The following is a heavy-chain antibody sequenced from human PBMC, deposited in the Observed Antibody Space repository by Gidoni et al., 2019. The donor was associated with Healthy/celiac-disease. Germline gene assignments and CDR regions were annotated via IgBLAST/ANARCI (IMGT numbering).Heavy chain of an antibody. Sequence: QVQLQESGPGLVKPSETLSLTCTVSGGSISSYYWSWIRQPAGKGLEWIGRIYTSGSTNYNPSLKSRVTMSVDTSKNQFSLKLSSVTAADTAVYYCARDFRSSSVGVDYYYGMDVWGQGTTVTVSS. J-gene: IGHJ6*02. CDR1: GGSISSYY. D-gene: IGHD6-13*01. V-gene: IGHV4-4*07. CDR3: ARDFRSSSVGVDYYYGMDV. CDR2: IYTSGST.